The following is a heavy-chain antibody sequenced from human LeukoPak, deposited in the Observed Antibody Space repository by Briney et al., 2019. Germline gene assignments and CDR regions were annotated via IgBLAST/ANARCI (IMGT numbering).Heavy chain of an antibody. CDR3: ARPDVHYDSSGPQNGWFDP. CDR2: INESGDT. J-gene: IGHJ5*02. CDR1: GGSFSSYF. V-gene: IGHV4-34*01. Sequence: SETLSLTCGVSGGSFSSYFWTWIRQSPAKGLEWIGEINESGDTDYNPSLKSRAKISIDTSRSQFSLKLSSVTAADTAVYYCARPDVHYDSSGPQNGWFDPWGQGTLVTVSS. D-gene: IGHD3-22*01.